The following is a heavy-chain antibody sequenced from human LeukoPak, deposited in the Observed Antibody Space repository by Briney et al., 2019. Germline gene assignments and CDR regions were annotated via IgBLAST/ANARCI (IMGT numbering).Heavy chain of an antibody. J-gene: IGHJ4*02. D-gene: IGHD5-12*01. Sequence: SETLSLTCTVSGGSISSYYWSWIRQLPGKGLEWIGYIYYSGSTNYNPSLKSRVTISVDTSKNQFSLKLSSVTAADTAVYYCARRRGGEYSGYDLGFDYWGQGTLVTVSS. CDR3: ARRRGGEYSGYDLGFDY. CDR1: GGSISSYY. CDR2: IYYSGST. V-gene: IGHV4-59*08.